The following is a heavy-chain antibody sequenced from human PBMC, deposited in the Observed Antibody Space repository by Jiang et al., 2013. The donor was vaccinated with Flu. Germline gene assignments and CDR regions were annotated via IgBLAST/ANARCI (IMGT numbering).Heavy chain of an antibody. J-gene: IGHJ4*02. CDR1: GYIFTSYW. CDR3: ARGRDKAIDY. CDR2: IYPGDSDT. D-gene: IGHD2-21*02. Sequence: VKKPGESLKISCKTSGYIFTSYWIAWVRQMPGKSLEWMGIIYPGDSDTRYSPSFQGQVTISVDKSISTAYLQWSSLKASDTAMFYCARGRDKAIDYWGQGTLVSVSS. V-gene: IGHV5-51*01.